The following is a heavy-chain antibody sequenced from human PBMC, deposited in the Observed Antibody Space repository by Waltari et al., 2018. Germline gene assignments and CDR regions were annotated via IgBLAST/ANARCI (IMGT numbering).Heavy chain of an antibody. D-gene: IGHD6-6*01. V-gene: IGHV1-69*04. CDR1: GGTFSSYA. CDR3: ARAEQLAYFDY. CDR2: MIPNRGIG. J-gene: IGHJ4*02. Sequence: QVQLVQSGAEVKKPGSSVKVSCKASGGTFSSYAISWVRQAPGQGLEWWGRMIPNRGIGNYAQKFQGRVTITADKSTSTAYMEMSSLRSEDTAVYYCARAEQLAYFDYWGQGTLVTVSS.